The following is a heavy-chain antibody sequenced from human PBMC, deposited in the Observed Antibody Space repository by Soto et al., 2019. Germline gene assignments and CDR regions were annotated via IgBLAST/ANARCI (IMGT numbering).Heavy chain of an antibody. CDR3: ARELGVALATLTLDY. J-gene: IGHJ4*02. Sequence: EVQLVESGGGLVKPGGSLRLSCAASGFTFSTYSMNWVRQAPGKGLEWVSDITTSSSYRFYADSVKGRFTISRDDAKNSLYLQMNRLRVEDTGVYYCARELGVALATLTLDYWGQGTLVTVS. CDR2: ITTSSSYR. CDR1: GFTFSTYS. D-gene: IGHD2-15*01. V-gene: IGHV3-21*01.